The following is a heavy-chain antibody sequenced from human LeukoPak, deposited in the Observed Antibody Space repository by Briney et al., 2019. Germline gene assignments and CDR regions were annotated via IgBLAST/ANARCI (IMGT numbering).Heavy chain of an antibody. J-gene: IGHJ4*02. CDR2: IYYSGST. V-gene: IGHV4-59*08. Sequence: SETLSLTCTVSGGSISSYYWSWIRQPSGKGLEWIGYIYYSGSTNYNPSLKSRVTISVDTSKNQFSLKLSSVTAADTAVYYCARHVLLWFGELYYFDYWGQGTLVTVSS. CDR3: ARHVLLWFGELYYFDY. CDR1: GGSISSYY. D-gene: IGHD3-10*01.